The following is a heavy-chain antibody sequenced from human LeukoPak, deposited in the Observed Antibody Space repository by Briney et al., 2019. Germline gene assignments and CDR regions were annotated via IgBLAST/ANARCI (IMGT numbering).Heavy chain of an antibody. CDR3: FYDSSRNY. CDR2: IKSKTDGGTT. Sequence: GGSLRLSCAASGFTFSSYAMSWVRQAPGKGLEWVGRIKSKTDGGTTDYAAPVKGRFTISRDDSKNTLYLQMNSLKTEDTAVYYCFYDSSRNYWGQGTLVTVSS. V-gene: IGHV3-15*01. J-gene: IGHJ4*02. D-gene: IGHD3-22*01. CDR1: GFTFSSYA.